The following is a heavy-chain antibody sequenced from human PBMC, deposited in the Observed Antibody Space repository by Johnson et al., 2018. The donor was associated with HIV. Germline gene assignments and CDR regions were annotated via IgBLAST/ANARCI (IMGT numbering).Heavy chain of an antibody. Sequence: QVQLVESGGGVVQPGRSLRLSCAASGFTFISYAMHWVRQAPGKGLEWVAVIWYDGSNTYYADYVKGRFTISRDNSKNKRYLQMNSLRAEDTAVYFCAKDLKGRWLQYGGLDIWGQGTTVTVSP. CDR3: AKDLKGRWLQYGGLDI. J-gene: IGHJ3*02. CDR1: GFTFISYA. CDR2: IWYDGSNT. D-gene: IGHD5-24*01. V-gene: IGHV3-33*06.